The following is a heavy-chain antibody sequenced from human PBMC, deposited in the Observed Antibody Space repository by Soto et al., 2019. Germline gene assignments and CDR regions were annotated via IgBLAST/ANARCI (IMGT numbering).Heavy chain of an antibody. Sequence: GGSLRLSCAASGFTFSDYYMSWIRQAPGKGLEWVSYISSSSSYTNYADSVKGRFTTSRDNAKNSLYLQMNSLRAEDTAVYYCARMSGHTLTSDYWGQGTLVTVSS. V-gene: IGHV3-11*06. CDR3: ARMSGHTLTSDY. J-gene: IGHJ4*02. CDR2: ISSSSSYT. CDR1: GFTFSDYY. D-gene: IGHD3-3*01.